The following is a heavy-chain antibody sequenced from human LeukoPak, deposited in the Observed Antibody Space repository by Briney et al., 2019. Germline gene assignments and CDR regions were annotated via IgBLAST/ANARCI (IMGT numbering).Heavy chain of an antibody. CDR3: AKSRGGTYKYYMDV. J-gene: IGHJ6*03. CDR1: GFTFNNYA. D-gene: IGHD1-1*01. CDR2: VSGSGGAT. V-gene: IGHV3-23*01. Sequence: PGGSLRLSCAASGFTFNNYAMSWVRQAPGIGLEWLSYVSGSGGATYYAASVKGRFTISRDNSKNTGYLQMGSLRAEDTAVYYCAKSRGGTYKYYMDVWGNGTTVTVSS.